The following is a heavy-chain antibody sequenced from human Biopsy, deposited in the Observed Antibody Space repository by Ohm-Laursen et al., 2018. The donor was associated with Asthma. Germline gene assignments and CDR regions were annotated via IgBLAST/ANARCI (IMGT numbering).Heavy chain of an antibody. CDR2: ISWNSATI. CDR1: GFKFDEYT. CDR3: AKVRSDWVITESFDY. J-gene: IGHJ4*02. V-gene: IGHV3-9*01. D-gene: IGHD3-22*01. Sequence: SLRLSCAATGFKFDEYTMHWVRQAPGKGLEWVSGISWNSATIGYADSVEGRFTISRDNAKNSVFLHMDSLRHEDTAFYYCAKVRSDWVITESFDYWGQGVLVTVSS.